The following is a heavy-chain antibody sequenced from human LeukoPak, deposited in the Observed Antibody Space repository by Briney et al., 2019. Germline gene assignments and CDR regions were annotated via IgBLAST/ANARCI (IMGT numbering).Heavy chain of an antibody. J-gene: IGHJ4*02. V-gene: IGHV3-23*01. Sequence: VGSFRASCAASEIALSSNAMGWGGQGPGKRLNLVSAISGSGGSTYYADTVKGRFTISRDNSKTTLYLQMNSLRAEDTAIYCAKGRLPAAMGVDGYWGQGTLVTGSS. CDR1: EIALSSNA. CDR2: ISGSGGST. D-gene: IGHD2-2*01. CDR3: AKGRLPAAMGVDGY.